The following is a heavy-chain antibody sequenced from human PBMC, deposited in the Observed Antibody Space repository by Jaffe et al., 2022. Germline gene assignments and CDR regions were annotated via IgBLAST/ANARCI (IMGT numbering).Heavy chain of an antibody. J-gene: IGHJ4*02. Sequence: EVQLVESGGGLVQPGGSLRLSCAASGFTFSSYEMNWVRQAPGKGLEWVSYISSSGSTIYYADSVKGRFTISRDNAKNSLYLQMNSLRAEDTAVYYCARVSYSDYGDYVLGYWGQGTLVTVSS. D-gene: IGHD4-17*01. CDR2: ISSSGSTI. V-gene: IGHV3-48*03. CDR1: GFTFSSYE. CDR3: ARVSYSDYGDYVLGY.